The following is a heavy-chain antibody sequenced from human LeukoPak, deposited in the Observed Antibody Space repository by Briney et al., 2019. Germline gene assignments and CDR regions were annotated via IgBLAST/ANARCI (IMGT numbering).Heavy chain of an antibody. CDR2: IYYSGST. D-gene: IGHD6-13*01. CDR1: GGSISSYY. J-gene: IGHJ4*02. Sequence: PETLSLTCTVSGGSISSYYWSWIRQPPGKGLEWIGYIYYSGSTNYNPSLKSRVTISVDTSKNQFSLKLSSVTAADTAVYYCARDRYSSSWYYFDYWGQGTLVTVSS. V-gene: IGHV4-59*01. CDR3: ARDRYSSSWYYFDY.